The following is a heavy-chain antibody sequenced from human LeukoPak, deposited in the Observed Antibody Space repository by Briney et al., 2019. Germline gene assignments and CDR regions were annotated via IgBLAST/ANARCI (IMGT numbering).Heavy chain of an antibody. CDR2: INQDGTEK. CDR3: ARDRDWNSGFDY. CDR1: GFTFTTYW. D-gene: IGHD1-7*01. J-gene: IGHJ4*02. Sequence: GGSLRLSCAASGFTFTTYWMSWVRQAPGKGLEWVANINQDGTEKYYVDSVKGRFTISRDDAKSSLYLQMNSLRAEDTAVYYCARDRDWNSGFDYWGQGTLVTVSS. V-gene: IGHV3-7*01.